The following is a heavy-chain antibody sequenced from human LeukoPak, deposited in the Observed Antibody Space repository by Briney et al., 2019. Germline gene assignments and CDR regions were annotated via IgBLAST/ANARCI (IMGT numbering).Heavy chain of an antibody. CDR3: VRGVMVRSGAYDI. Sequence: PGGSLRLSCAASGFIFSTYDMHWVRQGTEKGLERVSGIGTAGDTYYAASVKGRFTISRENAQNSLYLQMNSLRAGDTAVYYCVRGVMVRSGAYDIWGQGTMVTVSS. CDR2: IGTAGDT. J-gene: IGHJ3*02. CDR1: GFIFSTYD. V-gene: IGHV3-13*01. D-gene: IGHD2-8*01.